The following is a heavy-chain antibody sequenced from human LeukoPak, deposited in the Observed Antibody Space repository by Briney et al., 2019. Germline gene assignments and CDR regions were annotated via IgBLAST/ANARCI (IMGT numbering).Heavy chain of an antibody. Sequence: GESLKISCKGSGYSFNGYWIAWVRQAPGQGLEWMGWINPNSGGTNYAQKFQGRVTMTRDTSISTAYMELSRLRSDDTAVYYCAREGKDRYYDFWSGYYPLDYWGQGTLVTVSS. CDR2: INPNSGGT. D-gene: IGHD3-3*01. J-gene: IGHJ4*02. V-gene: IGHV1-2*02. CDR1: GYSFNGYW. CDR3: AREGKDRYYDFWSGYYPLDY.